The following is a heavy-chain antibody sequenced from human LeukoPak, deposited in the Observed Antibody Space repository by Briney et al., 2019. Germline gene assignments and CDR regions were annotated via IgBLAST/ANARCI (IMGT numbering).Heavy chain of an antibody. V-gene: IGHV4-61*02. CDR2: IYTSGST. J-gene: IGHJ4*02. CDR1: GGSISSNSYS. D-gene: IGHD1-1*01. CDR3: ARDAGTAVITRDY. Sequence: SETLSLTCTVSGGSISSNSYSWGWIRQPAGKGLEWIGRIYTSGSTNYNPSLKSRVTMSVDTSKNQFSLKLTSVTAADTAVYYCARDAGTAVITRDYWGQGTLVTVSS.